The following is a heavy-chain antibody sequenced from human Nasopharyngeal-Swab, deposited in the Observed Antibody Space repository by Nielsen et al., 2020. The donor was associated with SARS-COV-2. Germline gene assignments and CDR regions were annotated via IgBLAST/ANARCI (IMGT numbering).Heavy chain of an antibody. D-gene: IGHD2-15*01. V-gene: IGHV3-48*03. CDR1: GFPLSSYE. CDR3: TRLYCSGGSCWDYNYGMDV. Sequence: GESLNISCAASGFPLSSYEMNWVRQAPGKGLEWVSYISSSGSTKYYADPVKGRFTISRDNAKNSLYLQMNSLRAEGTAVYYCTRLYCSGGSCWDYNYGMDVWGQGTPVTVSS. CDR2: ISSSGSTK. J-gene: IGHJ6*02.